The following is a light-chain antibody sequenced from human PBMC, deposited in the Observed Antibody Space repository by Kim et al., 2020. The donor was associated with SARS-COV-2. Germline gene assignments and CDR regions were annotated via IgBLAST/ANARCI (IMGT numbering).Light chain of an antibody. CDR1: QSVGSN. CDR2: GAS. J-gene: IGKJ4*01. Sequence: SPAERATLSCRVSQSVGSNLAWYQQKPGQAPRFLIYGASTRAPGIPARFSGSGSGTEFTLTISSLQSEDFAVYYCQQYNNWPPLTFGGGTKVDIK. CDR3: QQYNNWPPLT. V-gene: IGKV3-15*01.